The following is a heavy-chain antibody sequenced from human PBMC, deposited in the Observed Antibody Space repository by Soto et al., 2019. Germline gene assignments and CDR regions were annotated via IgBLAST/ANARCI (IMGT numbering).Heavy chain of an antibody. Sequence: PGGSLRLSCAASGFTFSSYWVHWVRQAPGNGLVWVSRINSDGSITSYADSVKGRLTISRDNAKNTLYLQMNSLRAEDTAVYYWARAHGYSSSWFDPWGQGTLVTV. J-gene: IGHJ5*02. V-gene: IGHV3-74*01. CDR3: ARAHGYSSSWFDP. D-gene: IGHD6-13*01. CDR1: GFTFSSYW. CDR2: INSDGSIT.